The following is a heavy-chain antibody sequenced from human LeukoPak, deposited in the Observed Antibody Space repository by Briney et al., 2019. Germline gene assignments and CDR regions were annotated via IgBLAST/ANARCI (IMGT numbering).Heavy chain of an antibody. CDR3: AKAGVRYFDSSGLYAFDF. D-gene: IGHD3-22*01. Sequence: SETLSLTCAASGGSISSTGYCWAWIRQPPGTGLEWIGTIYCGSTYHNTSLKSRITMSVDTSRNQFSLKLSSVDAADTAVYYCAKAGVRYFDSSGLYAFDFWGQGTTVTVSS. CDR2: IYCGST. CDR1: GGSISSTGYC. J-gene: IGHJ3*01. V-gene: IGHV4-39*01.